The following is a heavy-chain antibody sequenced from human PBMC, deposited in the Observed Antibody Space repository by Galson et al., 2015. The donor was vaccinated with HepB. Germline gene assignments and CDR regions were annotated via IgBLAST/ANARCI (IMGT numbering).Heavy chain of an antibody. J-gene: IGHJ2*01. Sequence: SLRLSCAASGFSFSTPSMNWVRQAPGKGLEWVSSISPSSTYIYYADSVKGRFTISKDNAKNSLSLQVNSLRADDTAVYYCARSPAAGNYLPWYFDLWGRGTLVTVSS. CDR3: ARSPAAGNYLPWYFDL. V-gene: IGHV3-21*01. CDR2: ISPSSTYI. D-gene: IGHD1-7*01. CDR1: GFSFSTPS.